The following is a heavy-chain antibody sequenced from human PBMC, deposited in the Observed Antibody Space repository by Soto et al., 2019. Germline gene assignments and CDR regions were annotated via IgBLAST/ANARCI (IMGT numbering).Heavy chain of an antibody. CDR1: GFIFNTYG. D-gene: IGHD2-2*01. CDR2: ISYDGSNK. CDR3: AKGQHCSTTSCYFYFYGMDV. V-gene: IGHV3-30*18. Sequence: QVQLVESGGGVVQPGRSLRLSCAASGFIFNTYGMHWVRQAPGKGLEWVAVISYDGSNKYYADSVKGRLTISRDNSKNTLYLQMNSLRAEDTAVYYCAKGQHCSTTSCYFYFYGMDVWGQGTKVAVSS. J-gene: IGHJ6*02.